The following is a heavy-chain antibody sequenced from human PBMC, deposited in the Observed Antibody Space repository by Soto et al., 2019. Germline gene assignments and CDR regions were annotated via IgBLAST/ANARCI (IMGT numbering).Heavy chain of an antibody. CDR2: ISSSSSYI. D-gene: IGHD6-19*01. V-gene: IGHV3-21*01. Sequence: GGSLRLSCAASGFTFSSYSMNWVRQAPGKGLEWVSSISSSSSYIYYADSVKGRFTISRDNAKNSLYLQMNSLRAEDTAVYYCPSPWDGQWLALNLVSGQATTVTVSS. CDR3: PSPWDGQWLALNLV. J-gene: IGHJ6*02. CDR1: GFTFSSYS.